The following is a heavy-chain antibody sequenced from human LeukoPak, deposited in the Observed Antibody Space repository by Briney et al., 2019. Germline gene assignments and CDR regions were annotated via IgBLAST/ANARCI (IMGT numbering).Heavy chain of an antibody. CDR2: IYSGGST. J-gene: IGHJ3*02. CDR1: GFTVSSNY. CDR3: ARGYCSSTSCSPPDAFDI. D-gene: IGHD2-2*01. Sequence: PGGSLRLSCAASGFTVSSNYMSWVRQAPGKGLEWVSVIYSGGSTYYADSVKGRFTISRDNSKNTLYLQMNSLRAEDTAVYYCARGYCSSTSCSPPDAFDIWGQGTMVTVSS. V-gene: IGHV3-53*01.